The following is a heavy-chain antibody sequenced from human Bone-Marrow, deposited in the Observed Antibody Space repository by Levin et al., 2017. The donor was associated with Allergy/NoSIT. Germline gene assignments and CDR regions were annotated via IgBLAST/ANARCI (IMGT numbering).Heavy chain of an antibody. CDR1: GDTVSSNSAA. J-gene: IGHJ5*02. CDR3: ARAGDDSGNIRTAGWFDP. D-gene: IGHD3-10*01. Sequence: SETLSLTCAISGDTVSSNSAAWNWIRQSPSRGLEWLGRTYYRSRWYYDYAVSVKSRITINPDISKNQFSLQLNSVTAEDTATYYCARAGDDSGNIRTAGWFDPWGQGTLVTVSS. CDR2: TYYRSRWYY. V-gene: IGHV6-1*01.